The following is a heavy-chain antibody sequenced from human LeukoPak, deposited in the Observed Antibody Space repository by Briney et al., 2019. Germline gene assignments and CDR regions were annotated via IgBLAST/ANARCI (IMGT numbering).Heavy chain of an antibody. J-gene: IGHJ5*02. CDR3: ARECTPRLVHWFDP. D-gene: IGHD2-15*01. CDR2: IKQDGSEK. CDR1: GFTFSSYW. V-gene: IGHV3-7*03. Sequence: GGSLRLSCAASGFTFSSYWMSWVRQAPGKGLEWVANIKQDGSEKYYVDSVKGRFTISRDNAKNSLYLQMNSLRAEDTAVYYCARECTPRLVHWFDPWGQGTLVTVSS.